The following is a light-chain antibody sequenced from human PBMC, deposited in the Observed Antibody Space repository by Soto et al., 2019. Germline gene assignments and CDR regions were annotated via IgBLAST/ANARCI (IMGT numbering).Light chain of an antibody. CDR2: GNN. V-gene: IGLV1-40*01. CDR1: NSNIGAGYD. CDR3: SSYAGSSNV. J-gene: IGLJ1*01. Sequence: QSVLTQPPSVSGAPGQRVTISCTGSNSNIGAGYDVHWYQQLPGAAPKLLIYGNNNRPSGVPDRFSGSNSGTSASLAITGLQAEDEADYYCSSYAGSSNVFGTGTKLTVL.